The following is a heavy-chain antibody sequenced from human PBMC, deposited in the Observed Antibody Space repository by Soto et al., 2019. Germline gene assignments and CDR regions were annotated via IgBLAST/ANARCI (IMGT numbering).Heavy chain of an antibody. CDR2: VSFDGSNR. CDR1: GFTFSGYD. Sequence: GGSLRLSCAVSGFTFSGYDMHWVRQAPGKGLEWLAVVSFDGSNRYYVDYVKGRFTISRDNSKNTLYLQMNSLRAEDTAVYYCAGNDFWGQGTLVTVSS. V-gene: IGHV3-30*03. CDR3: AGNDF. J-gene: IGHJ4*02.